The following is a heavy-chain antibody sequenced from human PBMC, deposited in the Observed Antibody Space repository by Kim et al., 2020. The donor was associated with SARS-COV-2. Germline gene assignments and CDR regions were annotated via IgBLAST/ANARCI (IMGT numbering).Heavy chain of an antibody. CDR1: GGSISSSSYF. CDR3: ARQDYHNSAYLYYFDY. Sequence: SETLSLTCTVSGGSISSSSYFWGWIRQPPGKDLEWIGSIYYSGSTYYNPSLKSRVTIFVDMSKNQFSLRLSSVTAADTAVYYCARQDYHNSAYLYYFDYWGPGILVTVSS. D-gene: IGHD3-22*01. CDR2: IYYSGST. V-gene: IGHV4-39*01. J-gene: IGHJ4*02.